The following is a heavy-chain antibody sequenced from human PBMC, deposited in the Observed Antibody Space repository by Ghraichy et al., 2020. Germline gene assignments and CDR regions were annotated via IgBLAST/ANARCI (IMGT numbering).Heavy chain of an antibody. CDR3: LLIGKSGYDLIDY. CDR2: IDSDGSGT. Sequence: GGSLRLSCAASGFTFSSDWLHWVRQPPGKGLEWVSRIDSDGSGTSYADSVKGRFTISRDNAKNTLHLQMNSLRAEDTAVYFCLLIGKSGYDLIDYWGQGTLVTVSS. CDR1: GFTFSSDW. D-gene: IGHD5-12*01. V-gene: IGHV3-74*01. J-gene: IGHJ4*02.